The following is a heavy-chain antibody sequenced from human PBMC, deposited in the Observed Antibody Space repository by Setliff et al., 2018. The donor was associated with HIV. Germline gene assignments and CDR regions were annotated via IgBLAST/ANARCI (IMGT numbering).Heavy chain of an antibody. D-gene: IGHD3-10*01. J-gene: IGHJ5*01. CDR1: GFIFSRYG. V-gene: IGHV3-23*01. CDR2: IRGSGGST. Sequence: PGGSLRLSCAASGFIFSRYGMGWLRQAPGKGLEWLSVIRGSGGSTSYADSVKGRFTISRDNSKNMLFLQWSSLRASDTAMYFCAKAGGDSWGQGTLVTVSS. CDR3: AKAGGDS.